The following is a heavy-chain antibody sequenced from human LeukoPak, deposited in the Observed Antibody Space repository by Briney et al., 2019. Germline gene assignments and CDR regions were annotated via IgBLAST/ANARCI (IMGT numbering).Heavy chain of an antibody. CDR2: ISGSGGST. Sequence: GGSLRLSCAASGSTFSSYAMSWVRQAPGKGLEWVSAISGSGGSTYYADSVKGRFTISRDNSKNTLYLQMNSLRAEDTAVYYCAKSYDSSGYYNYFDYWGQGTLVTVSS. J-gene: IGHJ4*02. CDR3: AKSYDSSGYYNYFDY. V-gene: IGHV3-23*01. D-gene: IGHD3-22*01. CDR1: GSTFSSYA.